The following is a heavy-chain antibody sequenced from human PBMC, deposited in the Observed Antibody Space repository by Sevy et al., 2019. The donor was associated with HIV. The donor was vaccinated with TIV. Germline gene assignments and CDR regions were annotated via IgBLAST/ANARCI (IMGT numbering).Heavy chain of an antibody. Sequence: SQTLSLTCTVSGDSISGYYWNWIRQPPGKGLEWIGYLYYSGRTNYNPSLKSRVTISVDTSKTQFSLKLTSLTAADTAVYYCARGAPNYYYGMDVWGQGTTVTVSS. V-gene: IGHV4-59*01. CDR1: GDSISGYY. CDR3: ARGAPNYYYGMDV. J-gene: IGHJ6*02. CDR2: LYYSGRT. D-gene: IGHD3-16*01.